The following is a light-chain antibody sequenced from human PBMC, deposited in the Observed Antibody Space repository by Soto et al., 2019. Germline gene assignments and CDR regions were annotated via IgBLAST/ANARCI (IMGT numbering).Light chain of an antibody. Sequence: ILMTQSPATLSVSPGERATLSCRASQSVSSNLAWYQQKPGQGPRLLIYGASTRATGIPARFSGSGSGTEFTLTISSLQSEDFVVYFCQQYNDWPRTFGQGTKV. CDR1: QSVSSN. CDR3: QQYNDWPRT. J-gene: IGKJ1*01. V-gene: IGKV3-15*01. CDR2: GAS.